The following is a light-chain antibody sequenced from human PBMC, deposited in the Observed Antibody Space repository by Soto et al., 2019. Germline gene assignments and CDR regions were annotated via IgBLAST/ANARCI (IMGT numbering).Light chain of an antibody. Sequence: QSVLTQPPSASGSPGQSVTISCTGTSSDVGGYNFVSWYQQHPGKAPKLMLYDVTELPSGVPDRFSGSKSGNTASLTVSGLQGEDEADYYFTSYAGSNIPVLLGGGTKLTVL. V-gene: IGLV2-8*01. CDR1: SSDVGGYNF. CDR3: TSYAGSNIPVL. CDR2: DVT. J-gene: IGLJ2*01.